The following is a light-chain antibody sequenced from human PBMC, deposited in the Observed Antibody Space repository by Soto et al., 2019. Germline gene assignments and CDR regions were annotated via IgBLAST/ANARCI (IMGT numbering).Light chain of an antibody. CDR1: QDIKND. Sequence: AIQMTQSPSSLSASVGDRVTITCRASQDIKNDLGWYQQKPGKAPDLLIYAASSLESGVPPRFSGSGSGTDFTLTISSLQPEDFATYYCLQDNTYPPTFGQGTKVDI. V-gene: IGKV1-6*01. J-gene: IGKJ2*01. CDR3: LQDNTYPPT. CDR2: AAS.